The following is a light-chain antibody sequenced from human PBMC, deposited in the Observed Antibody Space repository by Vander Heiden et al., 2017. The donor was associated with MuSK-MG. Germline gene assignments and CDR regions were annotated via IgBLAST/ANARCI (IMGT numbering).Light chain of an antibody. V-gene: IGKV1-5*03. CDR1: QSISSW. CDR3: QQYKSYPWT. J-gene: IGKJ1*01. CDR2: KAS. Sequence: DIQMTQSLSTLSASVGDRVTITCRASQSISSWLAWYQQKPGKAPKLLLYKASSLESGVPSRFSGSGSGTEFTLTISSLQPDDFATYYCQQYKSYPWTFGQGTKVEIK.